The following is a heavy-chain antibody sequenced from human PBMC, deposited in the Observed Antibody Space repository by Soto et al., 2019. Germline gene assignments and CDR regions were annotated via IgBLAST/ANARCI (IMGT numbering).Heavy chain of an antibody. CDR1: GFSITNTW. J-gene: IGHJ5*02. Sequence: EVQLVESGGGLVQPGGSLRLSCAASGFSITNTWMHWVRQAPGKGLEWVGRVKSKADGGTADYAAPVKGRFTVSRDDSKNTQYLQMNSLKMEDTAVYYCNSYPDFWGGHTPPWGQGTLVTVSS. CDR3: NSYPDFWGGHTPP. V-gene: IGHV3-15*07. CDR2: VKSKADGGTA. D-gene: IGHD3-3*01.